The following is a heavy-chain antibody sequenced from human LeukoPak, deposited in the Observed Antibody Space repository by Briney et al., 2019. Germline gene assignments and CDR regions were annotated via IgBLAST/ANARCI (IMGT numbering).Heavy chain of an antibody. CDR1: GFTVTSNY. CDR2: ISGSGGST. Sequence: GGSLRLSCAASGFTVTSNYMSWVRQTPGKGLEWVSAISGSGGSTYYADSVKGRFTISRDDSRNTVYLQLNNLRVEDTAIYYCAKANWVSNADAVWWGQGTQVTVSS. CDR3: AKANWVSNADAVW. J-gene: IGHJ4*02. V-gene: IGHV3-23*01. D-gene: IGHD1-1*01.